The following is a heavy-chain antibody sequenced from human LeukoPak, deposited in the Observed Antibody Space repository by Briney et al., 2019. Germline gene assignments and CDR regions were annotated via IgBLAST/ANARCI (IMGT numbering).Heavy chain of an antibody. V-gene: IGHV3-30*04. J-gene: IGHJ6*02. Sequence: PGGSLRLTCAASGFTFSSYAMHWVRQAPGKGLEWVAVISYDGSNKYYADSVKGRFTISRDNSKNTLYLQMNSLRAEDTAVYYCARDNYGSGSYYIGYYYYYYGMDVWGQGTTVTVSS. CDR3: ARDNYGSGSYYIGYYYYYYGMDV. D-gene: IGHD3-10*01. CDR2: ISYDGSNK. CDR1: GFTFSSYA.